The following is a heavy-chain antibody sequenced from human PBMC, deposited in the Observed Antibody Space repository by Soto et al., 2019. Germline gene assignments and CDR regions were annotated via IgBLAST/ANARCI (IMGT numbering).Heavy chain of an antibody. CDR2: IYQGDST. CDR1: SGSISGGDYS. J-gene: IGHJ4*02. Sequence: QLQLQESDSRLVKPSQTLSLTCAVSSGSISGGDYSWNWIRQPPGKGLEWIGYIYQGDSTYYSPSLKSLVTISVDRSSNRVSLKLTSVTAADTAIYYCARGLRTHNYFDYWGQGTLVTVSS. V-gene: IGHV4-30-2*01. CDR3: ARGLRTHNYFDY.